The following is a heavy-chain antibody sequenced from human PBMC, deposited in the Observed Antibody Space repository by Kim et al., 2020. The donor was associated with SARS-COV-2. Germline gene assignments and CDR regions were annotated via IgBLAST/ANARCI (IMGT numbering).Heavy chain of an antibody. J-gene: IGHJ4*01. Sequence: SETLSLTCTVSGGSISSYYWSWIRQPPGKGLEWIGYIYYSGSTNYNPSLKSRVTISVDTSKNQFSLKLSSVTAADTAVYYCARETYWSGGSCYAFDYWG. CDR3: ARETYWSGGSCYAFDY. V-gene: IGHV4-59*01. CDR1: GGSISSYY. CDR2: IYYSGST. D-gene: IGHD2-15*01.